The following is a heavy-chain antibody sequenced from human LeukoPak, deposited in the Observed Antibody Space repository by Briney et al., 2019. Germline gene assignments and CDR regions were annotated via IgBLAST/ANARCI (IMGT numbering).Heavy chain of an antibody. CDR2: MYYSGST. Sequence: PSETLSLTCAVSGYSISSGHYWGWIRQPPGKGLEWIGSMYYSGSTYFNPSLKSRVTMSVDTSKNQVSLMLSSVTAADTALYYCARQHVVCSTTSCFGFWIGSWGQGTQVTVSS. CDR3: ARQHVVCSTTSCFGFWIGS. J-gene: IGHJ5*01. CDR1: GYSISSGHY. D-gene: IGHD2-2*01. V-gene: IGHV4-38-2*01.